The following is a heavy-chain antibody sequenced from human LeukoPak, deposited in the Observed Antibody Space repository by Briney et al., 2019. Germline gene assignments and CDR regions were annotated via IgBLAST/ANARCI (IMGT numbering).Heavy chain of an antibody. CDR3: ARENYYDSSGYYDY. D-gene: IGHD3-22*01. CDR2: INHSGST. J-gene: IGHJ4*02. Sequence: SETLSLTCAVYGGSFSGYYWSWIRQPPGKGLEWIGEINHSGSTNYNPSLKSRVTISVDTSKNQFSLKLSSVTAADTAVYYCARENYYDSSGYYDYWGQGTLVTVSS. V-gene: IGHV4-34*01. CDR1: GGSFSGYY.